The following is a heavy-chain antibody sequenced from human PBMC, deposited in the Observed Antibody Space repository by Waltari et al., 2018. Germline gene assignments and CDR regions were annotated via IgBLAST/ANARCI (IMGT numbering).Heavy chain of an antibody. CDR2: IYWNDDK. CDR3: AHSGALIAVAGTVGAFDI. Sequence: QITLKESGPTLVKPTQTLTLTCTFSGFSLSTSGVGVGWIRQPPGKALEWLALIYWNDDKRYSPSLKSRLTITKDTSKNQVVLTMTNMDPVDTATYYCAHSGALIAVAGTVGAFDIWGQGTMVTVSS. J-gene: IGHJ3*02. CDR1: GFSLSTSGVG. V-gene: IGHV2-5*01. D-gene: IGHD6-19*01.